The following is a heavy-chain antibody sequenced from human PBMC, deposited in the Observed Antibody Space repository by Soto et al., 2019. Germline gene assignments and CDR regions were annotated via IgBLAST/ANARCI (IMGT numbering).Heavy chain of an antibody. CDR1: GDSIIINSYY. V-gene: IGHV4-39*01. D-gene: IGHD3-9*01. CDR2: VYHSGST. J-gene: IGHJ4*02. CDR3: ARSKGETGLDF. Sequence: SETLSLTCTVSGDSIIINSYYWAWIRQPPGKGLEWIGSVYHSGSTYSNPSLKSRVTISVNTSMNQFSLKMTSVTAADTATYYCARSKGETGLDFWGQGTLVTVSS.